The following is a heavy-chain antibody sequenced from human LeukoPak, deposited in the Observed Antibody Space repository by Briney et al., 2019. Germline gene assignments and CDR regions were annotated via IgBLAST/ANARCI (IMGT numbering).Heavy chain of an antibody. J-gene: IGHJ4*02. CDR2: IYYSGST. CDR3: ARFGVVNQFDY. V-gene: IGHV4-59*01. CDR1: GGSISSYY. Sequence: PSETLSLTCTVSGGSISSYYWSWIRQPPGKGLEWIAYIYYSGSTNYNPSLKSRVTISIDTSKNQFSLKLTSVTAADTAMYYCARFGVVNQFDYWGQGALVTVSS. D-gene: IGHD3-3*01.